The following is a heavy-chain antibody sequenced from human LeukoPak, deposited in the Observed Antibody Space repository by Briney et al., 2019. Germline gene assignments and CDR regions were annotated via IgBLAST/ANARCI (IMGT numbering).Heavy chain of an antibody. CDR1: GFTFTNAW. J-gene: IGHJ6*04. Sequence: GRSLRLSCAASGFTFTNAWMSWGCLAPAEGLGWVSYISSSGSTIYYADSVKCRFTISRDNAKNSLYLQMNSLRAEDTAVYYCAELGITMIGGVWGKGTTVTISS. CDR3: AELGITMIGGV. V-gene: IGHV3-11*04. D-gene: IGHD3-10*02. CDR2: ISSSGSTI.